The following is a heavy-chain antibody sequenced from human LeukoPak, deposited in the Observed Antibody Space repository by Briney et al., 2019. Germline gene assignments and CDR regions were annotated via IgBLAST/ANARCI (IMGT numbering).Heavy chain of an antibody. CDR3: AKDISPGKYCSSTSCYTLPFDP. Sequence: GGSLRLSCAASGFTFSSYGMHWVRQAPGKGLEWVAVISYDGSNKYYADSVKGRFTISRDNSKNTLYLQMNSLRAEDTAVYYCAKDISPGKYCSSTSCYTLPFDPWGQGTLVTVSS. V-gene: IGHV3-30*18. J-gene: IGHJ5*02. CDR2: ISYDGSNK. D-gene: IGHD2-2*02. CDR1: GFTFSSYG.